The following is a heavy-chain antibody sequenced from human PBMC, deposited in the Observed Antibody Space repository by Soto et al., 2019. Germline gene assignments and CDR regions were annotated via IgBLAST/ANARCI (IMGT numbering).Heavy chain of an antibody. V-gene: IGHV1-69*06. CDR2: IIPIFGTA. Sequence: ASVNVSFKASGGTFSSYAISWVRPAPGQGLEWMGGIIPIFGTANYAQKFHGRVTITADKSTSTAYMELSSLRSEDTAVYYCAGYGRDYYCVMDVWGQGTTVTVSS. J-gene: IGHJ6*02. CDR3: AGYGRDYYCVMDV. CDR1: GGTFSSYA. D-gene: IGHD4-17*01.